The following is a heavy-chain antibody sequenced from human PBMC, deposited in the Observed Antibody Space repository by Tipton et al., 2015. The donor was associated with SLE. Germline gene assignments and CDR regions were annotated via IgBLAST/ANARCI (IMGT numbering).Heavy chain of an antibody. J-gene: IGHJ4*02. CDR2: TYYRSKWYY. V-gene: IGHV6-1*01. Sequence: GLVKPSQTLSLTCAISGDSVSSNSAAWNWIRQSPSRGLEWLGRTYYRSKWYYDYAVSVKSRITISPDTSKNQFSLQLNSVTPEDTAVYYCARGALRYLAVAYFDYWGQGTLVTVSS. CDR1: GDSVSSNSAA. D-gene: IGHD6-19*01. CDR3: ARGALRYLAVAYFDY.